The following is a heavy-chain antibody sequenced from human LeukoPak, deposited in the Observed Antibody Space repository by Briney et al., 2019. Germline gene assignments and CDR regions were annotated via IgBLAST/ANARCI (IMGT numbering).Heavy chain of an antibody. J-gene: IGHJ4*02. CDR3: ARAPRWGYGR. V-gene: IGHV3-7*01. Sequence: QPGGSLRLSCAASGFTVSSYRMSWVRQAPGKGREWVANIKQDGSEKYYVDSVRGRFTISRDNAKNSLYLQMNSLRAEDTAVYYCARAPRWGYGRWGQGTLVTVSS. D-gene: IGHD4-17*01. CDR1: GFTVSSYR. CDR2: IKQDGSEK.